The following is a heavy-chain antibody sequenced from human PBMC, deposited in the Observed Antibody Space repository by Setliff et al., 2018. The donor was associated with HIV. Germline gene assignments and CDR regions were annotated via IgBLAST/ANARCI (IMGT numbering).Heavy chain of an antibody. D-gene: IGHD6-13*01. V-gene: IGHV3-23*03. CDR2: INSGGSST. CDR1: GFSFTSYD. Sequence: PGGSLRLSCAASGFSFTSYDMSWVRQAPGKGLEWVSLINSGGSSTNFADSVKGRFTITRDNPKYTLYLQMNSLRVDDTAVYYCARGDSSWYNAYWGQGTLVTVSS. CDR3: ARGDSSWYNAY. J-gene: IGHJ4*02.